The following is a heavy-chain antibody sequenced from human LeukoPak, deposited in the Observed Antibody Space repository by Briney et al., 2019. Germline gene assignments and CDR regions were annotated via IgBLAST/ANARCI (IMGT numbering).Heavy chain of an antibody. J-gene: IGHJ4*02. V-gene: IGHV3-30*18. CDR2: ISYDGSNK. CDR3: AKSGIVVVVAATDMFFDY. D-gene: IGHD2-15*01. Sequence: GGSLRLSCAASGFTFSSYGMHWVRQAPGKGLEWVAVISYDGSNKYYADSVKGRFTISRDNSKNTLYLQMNSLRAEDTAVYYCAKSGIVVVVAATDMFFDYWGQGALVTVSS. CDR1: GFTFSSYG.